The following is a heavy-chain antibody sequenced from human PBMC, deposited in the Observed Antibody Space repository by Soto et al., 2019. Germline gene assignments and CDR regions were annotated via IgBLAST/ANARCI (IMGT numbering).Heavy chain of an antibody. CDR2: RWYDGSNK. J-gene: IGHJ4*02. Sequence: QVPLVESGGGVVQPGRSLRLSCAASGFTFSSYGMHWVRQAPGKGLEWVAVRWYDGSNKYYADSVKGRFTISKDNSKNTLYQQMNSLRAEDTAVYYCARDERDSGSLDYWGEGTLVTVSS. CDR3: ARDERDSGSLDY. CDR1: GFTFSSYG. V-gene: IGHV3-33*01. D-gene: IGHD3-10*01.